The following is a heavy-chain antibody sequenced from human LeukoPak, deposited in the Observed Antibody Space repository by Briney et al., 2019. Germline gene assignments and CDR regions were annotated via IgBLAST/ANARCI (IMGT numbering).Heavy chain of an antibody. CDR1: GGSISSSSYY. CDR3: ARRNYDILTGWRAFDI. J-gene: IGHJ3*02. Sequence: SETLSLTCTVSGGSISSSSYYWGWIRQPPGKGLEWIGSIYYSGSTYYNPSLKSRVTISVDTSKNQFSLKLSSVTAADTAVYYCARRNYDILTGWRAFDIWGQGTMVTVSS. D-gene: IGHD3-9*01. V-gene: IGHV4-39*01. CDR2: IYYSGST.